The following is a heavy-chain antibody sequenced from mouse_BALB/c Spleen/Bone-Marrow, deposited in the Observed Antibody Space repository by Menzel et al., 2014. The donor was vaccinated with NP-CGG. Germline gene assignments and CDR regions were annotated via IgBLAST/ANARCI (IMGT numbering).Heavy chain of an antibody. CDR3: ARRYGSSYNYWYFDV. V-gene: IGHV1-18*01. CDR1: GYTFTEYT. D-gene: IGHD1-1*01. J-gene: IGHJ1*01. Sequence: EVQLQQSGPELVKPGASVKISCKTSGYTFTEYTMHWVKQSHGKSLEWIGGINPNNGGSSYNQKFKGKATLTVDKSSSTAYMELRSLTSEDPAVYYCARRYGSSYNYWYFDVWGAGTTVTVSS. CDR2: INPNNGGS.